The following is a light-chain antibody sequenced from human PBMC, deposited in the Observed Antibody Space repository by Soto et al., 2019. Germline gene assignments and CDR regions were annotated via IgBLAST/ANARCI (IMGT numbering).Light chain of an antibody. CDR3: QQRSTWPVT. Sequence: EIVLTQSPATLSSSPGERATLSCRASQSVSSSLAWYQQKPGQAPRLLTYGSSNRAGGIPARFSGSGSGTDFTLTISSLEPEDFAVYYCQQRSTWPVTFGQGTRLEIK. CDR1: QSVSSS. CDR2: GSS. V-gene: IGKV3-11*01. J-gene: IGKJ5*01.